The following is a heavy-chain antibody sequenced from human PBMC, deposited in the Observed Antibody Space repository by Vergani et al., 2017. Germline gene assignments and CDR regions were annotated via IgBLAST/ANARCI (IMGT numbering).Heavy chain of an antibody. V-gene: IGHV1-18*01. D-gene: IGHD3-22*01. Sequence: QVQLVQSGAEVKKPGASVKVSCKASGYTFTSYGISWVRQAPGQGLEWMGWISAYNGNTNYAQKLQGRVTMTTDTSTSTAYMELRSLRSDDTAVYYCVRDYYDSSGYDPLYYFDYWGQGTLVTVSS. CDR1: GYTFTSYG. CDR3: VRDYYDSSGYDPLYYFDY. CDR2: ISAYNGNT. J-gene: IGHJ4*02.